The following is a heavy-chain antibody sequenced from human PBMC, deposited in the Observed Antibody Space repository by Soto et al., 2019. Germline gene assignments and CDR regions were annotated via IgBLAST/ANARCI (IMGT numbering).Heavy chain of an antibody. Sequence: QLQLQESGPGLVKPSETLSLTCTVSGGSISSSSYYWGWIRQPPGKGLEWIGSIYYSGSTYYNPSIKIRVTISVDTSNNQFSLKLSSVTAADTAVYYCARHDYIWGSYRYTVWYFDLWGRGTLVTVSS. CDR2: IYYSGST. D-gene: IGHD3-16*02. CDR1: GGSISSSSYY. J-gene: IGHJ2*01. CDR3: ARHDYIWGSYRYTVWYFDL. V-gene: IGHV4-39*01.